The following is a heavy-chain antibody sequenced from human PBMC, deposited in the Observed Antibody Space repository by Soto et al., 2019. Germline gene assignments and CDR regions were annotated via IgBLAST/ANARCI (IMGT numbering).Heavy chain of an antibody. Sequence: QVQLQESGPGLVKPSGTLSLTCAVSGGSISSSNWWSWVRQPPGKGLEWIGEIYHSGSTNYNPSLKSRVTISVDKSKNQFSVKLSSVTAADTDVYYCASVRGGYYYAMDVLGQWTTVSVSS. CDR2: IYHSGST. V-gene: IGHV4-4*02. J-gene: IGHJ6*02. CDR1: GGSISSSNW. D-gene: IGHD3-10*02. CDR3: ASVRGGYYYAMDV.